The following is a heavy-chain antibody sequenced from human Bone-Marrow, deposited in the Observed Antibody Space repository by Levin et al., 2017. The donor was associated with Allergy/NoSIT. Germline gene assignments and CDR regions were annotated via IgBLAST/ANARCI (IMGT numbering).Heavy chain of an antibody. J-gene: IGHJ4*02. D-gene: IGHD3-9*01. Sequence: SETLSLTCAVYGGSFSGYYWSWIRQPPGKGLEWIGEINHSGSTNYNPSLKSRVTISVDTSKNQFSLKLSSVTAADTAVYYCARGRGLTGYSYPYFDYWGQGTLVTVSS. CDR1: GGSFSGYY. CDR3: ARGRGLTGYSYPYFDY. CDR2: INHSGST. V-gene: IGHV4-34*01.